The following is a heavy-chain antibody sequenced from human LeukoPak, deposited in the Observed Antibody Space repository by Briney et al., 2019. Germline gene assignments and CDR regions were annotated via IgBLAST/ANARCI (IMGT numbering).Heavy chain of an antibody. Sequence: PSQTLSLTCTVSSRPISSGDYYWSWIRQPPGKGLERFGYIYYSGNTHNIPSLQIHVTISQDTSQNQFALQQSYVTAPDTTFHYCAGDSYGAERNAFDIWGQGTVVTVSS. CDR2: IYYSGNT. D-gene: IGHD3-10*01. CDR1: SRPISSGDYY. CDR3: AGDSYGAERNAFDI. V-gene: IGHV4-30-4*01. J-gene: IGHJ3*02.